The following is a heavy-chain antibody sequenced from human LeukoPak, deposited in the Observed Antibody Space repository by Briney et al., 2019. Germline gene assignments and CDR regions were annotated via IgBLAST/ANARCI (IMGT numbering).Heavy chain of an antibody. CDR3: ARPTRGYDGLDY. D-gene: IGHD5-12*01. J-gene: IGHJ4*02. V-gene: IGHV3-74*01. CDR1: GFTFSSYW. Sequence: GGSLRLSCAASGFTFSSYWMYWLRQAPGKGLVWVSRINGDGSGTNYADSVKGRFTISGDNAKNTLYLHMNSLRVEDTAVYYCARPTRGYDGLDYWGQGTLVTVSS. CDR2: INGDGSGT.